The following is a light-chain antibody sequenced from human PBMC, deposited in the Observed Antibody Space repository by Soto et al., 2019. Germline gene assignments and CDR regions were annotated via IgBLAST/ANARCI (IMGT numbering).Light chain of an antibody. CDR3: STWDDRFRGPT. CDR1: TSNIDSNT. V-gene: IGLV1-47*01. Sequence: QSDLTQSSSVTGSVGQKVTILCPGGTSNIDSNTVSWYRQRPGAAPDFIMFANYQRPSGVPDRFSGAKSRGPVSLTISDLRPDDEGVYFCSTWDDRFRGPTFGGGTKLTVL. J-gene: IGLJ2*01. CDR2: ANY.